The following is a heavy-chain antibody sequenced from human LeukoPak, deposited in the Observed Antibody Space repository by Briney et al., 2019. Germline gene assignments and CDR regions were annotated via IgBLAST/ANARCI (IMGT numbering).Heavy chain of an antibody. CDR1: GYTFINYG. Sequence: ASVKVSCKASGYTFINYGISWVRQAPGQGLEWMGWISAYNGDTNYAQKVQGRVTMTSDTSTSTAYMDLRSLRSDDTAVYYCARDQAATNTQVRFCLDWGQGTLVTVSS. CDR2: ISAYNGDT. V-gene: IGHV1-18*01. J-gene: IGHJ4*02. CDR3: ARDQAATNTQVRFCLD. D-gene: IGHD3-9*01.